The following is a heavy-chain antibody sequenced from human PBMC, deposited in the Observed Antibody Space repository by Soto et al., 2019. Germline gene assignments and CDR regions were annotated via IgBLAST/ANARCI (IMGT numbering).Heavy chain of an antibody. V-gene: IGHV1-2*04. CDR3: ARDRVIVVVPAAMATGMDV. Sequence: ASVKVSCKAAGYTFTGYYMHWVRQAPGQGLEWMGWINPNSGGTNYAQKFQGWVTMTRDTSISTAYMELSRLRSDDTAVYYCARDRVIVVVPAAMATGMDVWGQGTTVTVSS. D-gene: IGHD2-2*01. CDR2: INPNSGGT. J-gene: IGHJ6*02. CDR1: GYTFTGYY.